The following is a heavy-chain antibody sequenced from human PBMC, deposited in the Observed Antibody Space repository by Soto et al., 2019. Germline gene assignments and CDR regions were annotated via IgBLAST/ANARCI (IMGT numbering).Heavy chain of an antibody. V-gene: IGHV3-53*01. CDR2: IYSGGST. J-gene: IGHJ5*02. Sequence: PVVSLRLSCAASGFTVSSNYMSWVRQAPGKGLEWVSVIYSGGSTYYADSVKGRFTISRDNSKNSLYLQMNSLRAEDTAVYYCASNGQQLDENWFDPWGQGTLVTVSS. D-gene: IGHD6-13*01. CDR3: ASNGQQLDENWFDP. CDR1: GFTVSSNY.